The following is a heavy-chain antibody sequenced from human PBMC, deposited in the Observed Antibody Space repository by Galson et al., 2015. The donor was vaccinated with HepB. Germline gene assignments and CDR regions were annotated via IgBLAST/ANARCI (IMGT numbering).Heavy chain of an antibody. CDR3: AKDGSGGDYGDS. Sequence: SLRLSCAASGFTFSSYGMHWVRQAPGKGLEWVAVISYDGSNKYYADSVKGRFTISRDNSKNTLYLQMNSLRAEDTAVYYCAKDGSGGDYGDSWGQGTLVTVSS. CDR2: ISYDGSNK. D-gene: IGHD3-10*01. CDR1: GFTFSSYG. J-gene: IGHJ4*02. V-gene: IGHV3-30*18.